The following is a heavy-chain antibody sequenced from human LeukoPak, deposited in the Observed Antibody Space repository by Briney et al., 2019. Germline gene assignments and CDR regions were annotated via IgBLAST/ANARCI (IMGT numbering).Heavy chain of an antibody. Sequence: GGSLRLSCAASGFTFSSYAMHWVRQAPGKGLEWVAVISYDGSNKYYADSVKGRFTISRDNSNNTMFLELGSLKPGDTGLYYCVKGERKYYYHYMDVWGKGTSVTVSS. J-gene: IGHJ6*03. D-gene: IGHD1-1*01. CDR3: VKGERKYYYHYMDV. CDR2: ISYDGSNK. CDR1: GFTFSSYA. V-gene: IGHV3-30*07.